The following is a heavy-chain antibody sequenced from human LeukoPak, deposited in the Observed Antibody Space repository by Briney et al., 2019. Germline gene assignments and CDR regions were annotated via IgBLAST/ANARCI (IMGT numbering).Heavy chain of an antibody. CDR1: GYTFTSYD. Sequence: ASVKVSCKASGYTFTSYDINWVRQATGQGLEWMGWMNPNSGNTGYAQKFQGRVTITTDESTSTAYMELSSLRSEDTAVYYCATPVKRGYSYGYYVYWGQGTLVTVSS. CDR3: ATPVKRGYSYGYYVY. D-gene: IGHD5-18*01. V-gene: IGHV1-8*03. J-gene: IGHJ4*02. CDR2: MNPNSGNT.